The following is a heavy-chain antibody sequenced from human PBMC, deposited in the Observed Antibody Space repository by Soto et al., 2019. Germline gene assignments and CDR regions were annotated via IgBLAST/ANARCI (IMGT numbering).Heavy chain of an antibody. V-gene: IGHV4-30-2*01. J-gene: IGHJ5*02. D-gene: IGHD3-22*01. CDR2: IYLSGNT. CDR1: GGSISSGAYS. CDR3: AREGYYYDSSGFFDH. Sequence: SETLSLTCAVSGGSISSGAYSWNWIRQPPGKGLEWIGYIYLSGNTYQNPSLNSRATISLDRSKNQFSLRLSSVTAADTAVYYCAREGYYYDSSGFFDHWGQGALVTVS.